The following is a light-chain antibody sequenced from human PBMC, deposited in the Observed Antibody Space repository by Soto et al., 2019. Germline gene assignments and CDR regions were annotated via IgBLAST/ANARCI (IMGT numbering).Light chain of an antibody. CDR2: DAS. J-gene: IGKJ3*01. V-gene: IGKV1-33*01. Sequence: DIQMTQSPSSLSASFEDGVPFTCQASQDFSKFLNWYQHKPGQAPSLLIYDASKSQFGVPSRFSGSGSGTDFTFTISSLQPEDNATYYCQQYENRPYTFGPGTKV. CDR1: QDFSKF. CDR3: QQYENRPYT.